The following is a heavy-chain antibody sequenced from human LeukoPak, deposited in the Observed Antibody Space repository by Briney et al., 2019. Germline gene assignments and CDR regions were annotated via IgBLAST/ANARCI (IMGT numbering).Heavy chain of an antibody. CDR1: GGSISSSSYY. D-gene: IGHD6-13*01. CDR2: IYYSGST. Sequence: SETLSLTCTVSGGSISSSSYYRGWIRQPPGKGLEWIGSIYYSGSTYYNPSLKSRVTLSVDTSKNQFSLKLSSVTAADTAVYYCASISSSWYLSFDYWGQGTLVTVSS. CDR3: ASISSSWYLSFDY. V-gene: IGHV4-39*01. J-gene: IGHJ4*02.